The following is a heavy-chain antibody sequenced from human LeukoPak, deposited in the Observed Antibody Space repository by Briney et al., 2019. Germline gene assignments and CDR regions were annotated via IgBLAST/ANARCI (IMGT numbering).Heavy chain of an antibody. Sequence: GGSLRLSCAASGFTFSSYAMSWVRQAPGKGLEWVSAISGSGGSTYYADSVKGRFTISRDNSKNTLYLQMNSLKTEDTAVYYCTRGIAAAGIPNDAFDVWGQGTMVTVSS. V-gene: IGHV3-23*01. CDR1: GFTFSSYA. D-gene: IGHD6-13*01. J-gene: IGHJ3*01. CDR3: TRGIAAAGIPNDAFDV. CDR2: ISGSGGST.